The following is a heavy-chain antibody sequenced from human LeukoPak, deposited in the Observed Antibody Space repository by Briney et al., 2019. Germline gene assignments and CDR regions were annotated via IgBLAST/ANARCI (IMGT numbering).Heavy chain of an antibody. CDR2: ISSSSSYI. D-gene: IGHD6-6*01. CDR1: GFTFSSYS. V-gene: IGHV3-21*01. CDR3: ARAQSRDSSSAAFDY. Sequence: GALRLSCAASGFTFSSYSMNWVRQAPGKGLEWVSSISSSSSYIYYADSVKGRFTISRDNAKNSLYLQMNSLRAEDTAVYYCARAQSRDSSSAAFDYWGQGTLVTVSS. J-gene: IGHJ4*02.